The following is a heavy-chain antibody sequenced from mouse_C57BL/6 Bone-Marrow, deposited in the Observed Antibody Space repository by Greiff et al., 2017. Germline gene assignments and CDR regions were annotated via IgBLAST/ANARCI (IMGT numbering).Heavy chain of an antibody. CDR1: GYTFTGYW. J-gene: IGHJ3*01. D-gene: IGHD3-2*02. V-gene: IGHV1-50*01. CDR2: IDPSDSYT. Sequence: VQGVESGAELMKPGASVKLSCKATGYTFTGYWIEWVKQRPGHGLEWIGEIDPSDSYTNYNQKFKGKATLTVDTSSSTAYMQLSSLTSEDSAVYYCARFLRLTWFAYWGQGTLVTVSA. CDR3: ARFLRLTWFAY.